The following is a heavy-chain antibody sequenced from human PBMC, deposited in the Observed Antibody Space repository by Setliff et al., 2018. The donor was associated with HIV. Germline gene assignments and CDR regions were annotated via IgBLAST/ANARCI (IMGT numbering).Heavy chain of an antibody. Sequence: PGESLKISCKASGYNFTTYWITWVRQRPGKGLEWMGRIDPGDSYTDYSPSVRGHVSISADSSISTAYLQWSSLKASDTSMYYWARITSPYNNTWFPSLFWGQGTLVTVSS. V-gene: IGHV5-10-1*01. CDR3: ARITSPYNNTWFPSLF. J-gene: IGHJ4*02. CDR2: IDPGDSYT. CDR1: GYNFTTYW. D-gene: IGHD3-16*01.